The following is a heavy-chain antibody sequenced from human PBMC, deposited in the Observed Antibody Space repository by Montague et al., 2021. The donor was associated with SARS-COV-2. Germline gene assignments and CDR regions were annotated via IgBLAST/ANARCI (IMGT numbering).Heavy chain of an antibody. D-gene: IGHD2-2*01. V-gene: IGHV4-31*03. CDR2: IYYSGST. CDR3: AREKRHYCSSTSCYDNYYYYYGMDV. J-gene: IGHJ6*02. Sequence: TLSLTRTVSGGSISSGGYYWSWIRQHPGKGLEWIGYIYYSGSTYYNPSLKSRVTISVDTSKNQFSLKLSSVTAADTAVYYCAREKRHYCSSTSCYDNYYYYYGMDVWGQGTTVTVSS. CDR1: GGSISSGGYY.